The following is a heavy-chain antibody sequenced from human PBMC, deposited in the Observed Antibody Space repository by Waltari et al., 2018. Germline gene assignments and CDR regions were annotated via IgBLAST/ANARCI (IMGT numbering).Heavy chain of an antibody. J-gene: IGHJ6*03. V-gene: IGHV4-38-2*01. Sequence: QVQLQESGPGLVKPSETLSLTCAVSGYSISSGYYWGWIRQPPGKGLEWIGSIDHSGTPYYDPSLTSRGTISVDTSKNQFSLKLSSVTAADTAVYYCARVYSSGWYDFYYYYDMDVWGKGTTVTVSS. CDR1: GYSISSGYY. CDR3: ARVYSSGWYDFYYYYDMDV. CDR2: IDHSGTP. D-gene: IGHD6-19*01.